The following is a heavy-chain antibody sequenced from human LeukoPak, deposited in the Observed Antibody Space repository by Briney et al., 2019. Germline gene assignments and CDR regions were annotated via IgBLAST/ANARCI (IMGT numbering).Heavy chain of an antibody. CDR2: ISGSGGST. V-gene: IGHV3-23*01. D-gene: IGHD2-15*01. CDR3: AKDRGYSRGGGGWFDP. CDR1: GFTFSSYA. J-gene: IGHJ5*02. Sequence: GGSLRLSCAASGFTFSSYAMSRVRQAPGKGLEWVSAISGSGGSTNYADSVKGRFTISRDNSKNTLYLQMNSLRAKDTAVYYCAKDRGYSRGGGGWFDPWGQGTLVTVSS.